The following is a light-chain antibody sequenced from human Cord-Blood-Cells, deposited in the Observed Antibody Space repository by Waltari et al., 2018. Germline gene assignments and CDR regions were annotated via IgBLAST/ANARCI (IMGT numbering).Light chain of an antibody. V-gene: IGKV1-39*01. Sequence: DIQMTQSPSPLSASVGDRVTTTCRASQSISSYLNWYQQKPGKAPKLLIYAASSLQSGVPSRFSGSGSGTDFTLTINSLQPEDFATYYCQQSYSTPYTFGQGTKLEIK. J-gene: IGKJ2*01. CDR3: QQSYSTPYT. CDR1: QSISSY. CDR2: AAS.